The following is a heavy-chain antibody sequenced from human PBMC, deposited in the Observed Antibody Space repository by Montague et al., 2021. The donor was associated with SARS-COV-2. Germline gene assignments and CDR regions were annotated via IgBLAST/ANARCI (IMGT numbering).Heavy chain of an antibody. J-gene: IGHJ6*02. CDR3: ARVGRQQLVRLSGMDV. CDR2: IYYSGST. D-gene: IGHD6-13*01. V-gene: IGHV4-39*06. CDR1: GGSISSSSYY. Sequence: SETLSLTCTVSGGSISSSSYYWGRIRQPPGKGLEWIGSIYYSGSTYYNPSLKSRVTISVDTSKNHFPLKLSSVTAADTAVYYCARVGRQQLVRLSGMDVWGQGTTVTVSS.